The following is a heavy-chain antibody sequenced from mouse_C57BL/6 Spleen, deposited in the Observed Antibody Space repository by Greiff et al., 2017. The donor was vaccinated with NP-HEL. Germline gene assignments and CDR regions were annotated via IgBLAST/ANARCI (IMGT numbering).Heavy chain of an antibody. Sequence: EVQVVESGGGLVKPGGSLKLSCAASGFTFSSYAMSWVRQTPEKRLEWVATISDGGSYTYYPDNVKGRFTISRDNAKNNLYLQMSHLKSEDTAMYYCARERVLLRYRAMDYWGQGTSVTVSS. V-gene: IGHV5-4*01. CDR1: GFTFSSYA. J-gene: IGHJ4*01. D-gene: IGHD1-1*01. CDR3: ARERVLLRYRAMDY. CDR2: ISDGGSYT.